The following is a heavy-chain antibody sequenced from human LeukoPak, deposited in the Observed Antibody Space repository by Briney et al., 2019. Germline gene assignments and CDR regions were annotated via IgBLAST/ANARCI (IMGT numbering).Heavy chain of an antibody. Sequence: SVKVSCKASGGTFSSYAISWVRQAPGQGLEWMGRIIPILGIANYAQKFQGRVTITADKSTSTAYMELSSLRSEDTAVYYCAGNPSYYYGMDVWGQGTTVTVSS. CDR3: AGNPSYYYGMDV. CDR2: IIPILGIA. CDR1: GGTFSSYA. J-gene: IGHJ6*02. V-gene: IGHV1-69*04.